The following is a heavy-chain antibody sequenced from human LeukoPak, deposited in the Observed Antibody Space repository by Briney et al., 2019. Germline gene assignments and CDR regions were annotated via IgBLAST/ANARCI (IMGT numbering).Heavy chain of an antibody. CDR2: IIPIFGTA. V-gene: IGHV1-69*13. Sequence: ASVKVSCKASGGTFSSYAISWVRQAPGQGLEWMGGIIPIFGTANYAQKFQGRVTITADESTSTAYMELSSLRSEDTAVYYCARVWAIFGVVIDYWGQGTLVTVSS. CDR3: ARVWAIFGVVIDY. J-gene: IGHJ4*02. CDR1: GGTFSSYA. D-gene: IGHD3-3*01.